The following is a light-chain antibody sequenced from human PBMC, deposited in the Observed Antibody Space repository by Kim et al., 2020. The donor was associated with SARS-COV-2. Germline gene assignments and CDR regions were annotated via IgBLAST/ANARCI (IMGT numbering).Light chain of an antibody. V-gene: IGKV4-1*01. CDR2: WAS. CDR1: QSVLYSSNNKNY. CDR3: QQYYSTPPT. J-gene: IGKJ1*01. Sequence: DIVMTQSPDSLAVSLGERATINCKSSQSVLYSSNNKNYLAWYQQKPRQPPKLLIYWASTRESGVPDRFSGSGSGTDFTLTISSMQAEDVAVYYCQQYYSTPPTFGQVTKVDIK.